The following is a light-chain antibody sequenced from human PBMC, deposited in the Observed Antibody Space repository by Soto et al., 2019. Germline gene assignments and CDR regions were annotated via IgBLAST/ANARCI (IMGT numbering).Light chain of an antibody. CDR3: SSYTSSTPVT. Sequence: QSVLTQPASVSGSPGQSITISCTGTSSDIVGYKYVSWYQQHPGEAPKLMIYDVSNRPSGVSNRFSGSKSRNTASLTISGLQTEDEADYYCSSYTSSTPVTFGGGTKLTVL. J-gene: IGLJ2*01. CDR2: DVS. V-gene: IGLV2-14*01. CDR1: SSDIVGYKY.